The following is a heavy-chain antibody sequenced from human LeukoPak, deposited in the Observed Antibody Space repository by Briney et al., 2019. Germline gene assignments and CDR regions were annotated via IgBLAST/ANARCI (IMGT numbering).Heavy chain of an antibody. J-gene: IGHJ5*02. CDR3: ARDGYSSGWYWFDP. V-gene: IGHV4-4*07. Sequence: KPSETLSLTCTVSGGSISSYYRSWIRQPAGKGLEWIGRIYTSGSTNYNPSLKSRVTMSVDTSKNQFSLKLSSVTAADTAVYYCARDGYSSGWYWFDPWGQGTLVTVSS. D-gene: IGHD6-13*01. CDR2: IYTSGST. CDR1: GGSISSYY.